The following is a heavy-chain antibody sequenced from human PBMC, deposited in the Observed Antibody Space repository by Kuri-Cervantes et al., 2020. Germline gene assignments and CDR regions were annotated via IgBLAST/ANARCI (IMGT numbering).Heavy chain of an antibody. CDR3: ARRGYFDY. V-gene: IGHV3-7*04. J-gene: IGHJ4*02. Sequence: GGSLRLSCTASGFTFSIYWMGWVRQAPGKGLEWVANINQGGGEKDYVDSVKGRFTISRDNSKNTLYLQMNSLRAEDTAVYYCARRGYFDYWGQGTLVTVSS. CDR1: GFTFSIYW. CDR2: INQGGGEK.